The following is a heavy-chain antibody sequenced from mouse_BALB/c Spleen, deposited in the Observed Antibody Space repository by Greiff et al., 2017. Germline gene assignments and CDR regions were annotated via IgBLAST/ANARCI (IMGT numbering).Heavy chain of an antibody. CDR1: GFTFSDYY. D-gene: IGHD2-1*01. J-gene: IGHJ4*01. V-gene: IGHV5-4*02. CDR2: ISDGGSYT. Sequence: EVKLVESGGGLVKPGGSLKLSCAASGFTFSDYYMYWVRQTPEKRLEWVATISDGGSYTYYPDSLKGRFTISRDNAKNNLYLQMSSLKSEDTAMYYCARDRDYGKDYAMDYWGQGTSVTVSS. CDR3: ARDRDYGKDYAMDY.